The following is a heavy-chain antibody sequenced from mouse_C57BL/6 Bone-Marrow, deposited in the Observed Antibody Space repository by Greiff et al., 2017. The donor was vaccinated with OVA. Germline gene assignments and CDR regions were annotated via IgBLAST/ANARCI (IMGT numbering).Heavy chain of an antibody. V-gene: IGHV1-78*01. CDR3: ARSASYYSNYVDYAMDY. J-gene: IGHJ4*01. D-gene: IGHD2-5*01. Sequence: VKLMESDAELVKPGASVKISCKVSGYTFTDHTIHWMKQRPEQGLEWIGYIYPRDGSTKYNEKFKGKATLTADKSSSTAYMQLNSLTSEDSAVYFCARSASYYSNYVDYAMDYWGQGTSVTVSS. CDR2: IYPRDGST. CDR1: GYTFTDHT.